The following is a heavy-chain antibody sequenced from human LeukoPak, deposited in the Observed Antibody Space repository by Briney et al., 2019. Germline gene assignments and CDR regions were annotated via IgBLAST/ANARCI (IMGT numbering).Heavy chain of an antibody. CDR3: ARLCSSTSCLRFSYFDY. CDR2: VSAYNGNT. Sequence: ASVKVSCKASGYTFTSYGISWVRQAPGQGLEWMGWVSAYNGNTNYAQKLQGRVTMTTDTSTSTAYMELRSLRSDDTAVYYCARLCSSTSCLRFSYFDYWGQGTLVTVSS. J-gene: IGHJ4*02. V-gene: IGHV1-18*01. CDR1: GYTFTSYG. D-gene: IGHD2-2*01.